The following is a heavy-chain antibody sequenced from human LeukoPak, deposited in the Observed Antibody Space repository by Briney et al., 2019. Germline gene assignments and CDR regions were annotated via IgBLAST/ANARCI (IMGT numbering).Heavy chain of an antibody. Sequence: GGCLRLSCAASGFIFMDYAMNWVRQAPGKGLQWISSIHYSGRATYYADSVKGRFTIFRDNSKNTLYLQMNSLRAEDSAVYYCAKAANEKTANVTAARSYWYFDLWGRGTLITVSS. CDR3: AKAANEKTANVTAARSYWYFDL. D-gene: IGHD6-13*01. CDR1: GFIFMDYA. CDR2: IHYSGRAT. J-gene: IGHJ2*01. V-gene: IGHV3-23*01.